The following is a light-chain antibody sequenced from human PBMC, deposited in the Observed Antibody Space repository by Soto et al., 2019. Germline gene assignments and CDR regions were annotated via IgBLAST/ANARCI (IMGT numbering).Light chain of an antibody. J-gene: IGLJ2*01. CDR2: GNS. CDR1: SSNIGAGYD. Sequence: QSVLTQPPSVSGAPGQRVTFSCTGSSSNIGAGYDVHWYQQLPGTAPKLLIYGNSNRPSGVPDRFSGSKSGTSASLAITGRQAEDEADYYCQSYDSSLSGSVFGGGTKVTVL. V-gene: IGLV1-40*01. CDR3: QSYDSSLSGSV.